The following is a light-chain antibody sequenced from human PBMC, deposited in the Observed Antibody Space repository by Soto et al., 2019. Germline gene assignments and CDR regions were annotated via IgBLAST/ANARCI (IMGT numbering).Light chain of an antibody. CDR2: EVT. CDR1: ISDVGAYNY. V-gene: IGLV2-8*01. J-gene: IGLJ3*02. Sequence: QSALTQPPSASGSPGQSVTISCTGTISDVGAYNYVSWYQQHPGKAPKLMIYEVTKRPSGVPDRFSASKSGNTASLTVSGLQTEDEADYYCCSYAGNNLGVFGGGTKLTVL. CDR3: CSYAGNNLGV.